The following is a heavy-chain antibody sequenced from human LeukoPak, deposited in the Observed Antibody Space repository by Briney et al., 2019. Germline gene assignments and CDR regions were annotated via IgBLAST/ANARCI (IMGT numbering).Heavy chain of an antibody. CDR1: GDSISSYY. Sequence: SETLSLTCTVSGDSISSYYWSWIRQHPGKGLEWIGYIYYSGSTYYNPSLKSRVTISVDTSKSQFSLKLSSVTAADTAVYYCARVAPAITIFGVADPSFDYWGQGTLVTVSS. V-gene: IGHV4-59*06. J-gene: IGHJ4*02. D-gene: IGHD3-3*01. CDR3: ARVAPAITIFGVADPSFDY. CDR2: IYYSGST.